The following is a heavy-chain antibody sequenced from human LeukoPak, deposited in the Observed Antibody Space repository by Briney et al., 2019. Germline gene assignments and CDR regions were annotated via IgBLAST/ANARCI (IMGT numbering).Heavy chain of an antibody. D-gene: IGHD2-2*01. V-gene: IGHV4-59*08. CDR1: GGSISSYY. CDR2: IYYSGST. J-gene: IGHJ3*02. Sequence: SETLSLTCTVSGGSISSYYWSWIRQPPGKGLEWIGYIYYSGSTNYNPSLKSRVTISVDTSKNQFSLKLSSVTAADTAVYYCARHTAAIDAFDTWGQGTMVTVSS. CDR3: ARHTAAIDAFDT.